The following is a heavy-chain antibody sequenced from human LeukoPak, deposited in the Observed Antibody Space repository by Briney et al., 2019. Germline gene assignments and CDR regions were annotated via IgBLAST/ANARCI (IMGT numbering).Heavy chain of an antibody. J-gene: IGHJ4*02. D-gene: IGHD6-13*01. CDR2: ISGNGDST. CDR1: GFTFSSNA. CDR3: ARIPGIAAAGISDY. Sequence: PGGSLRLSCAASGFTFSSNAMSWVRQAPGKGLEWVSLISGNGDSTYYANSVKGRSTISRDNSKNTLYLQMNSLRAEDTAVYYCARIPGIAAAGISDYWGQGTLVTVSS. V-gene: IGHV3-23*01.